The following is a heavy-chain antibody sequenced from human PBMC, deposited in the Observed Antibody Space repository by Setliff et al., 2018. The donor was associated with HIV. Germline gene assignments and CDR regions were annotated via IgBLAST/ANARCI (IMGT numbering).Heavy chain of an antibody. Sequence: GESLKISCAASGFIFSDSAIHWVRQASGKGLEWVGRIRSKANNYATTTAVSVRGRFTISRDDSKNTAYLLINSLKTEDTAVYYCSKLGHDVDHYYYYYGLDVWGRGTTVTVSS. V-gene: IGHV3-73*01. CDR2: IRSKANNYAT. CDR3: SKLGHDVDHYYYYYGLDV. D-gene: IGHD3-3*01. CDR1: GFIFSDSA. J-gene: IGHJ6*02.